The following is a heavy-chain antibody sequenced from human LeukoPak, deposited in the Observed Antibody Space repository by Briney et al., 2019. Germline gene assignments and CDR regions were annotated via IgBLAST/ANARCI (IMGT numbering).Heavy chain of an antibody. Sequence: ASVKVSCKASGYTFTGYYMHWVRQAPGQGLEWMGWINPNSGGTNYAQKFQGRVTMTRDTSISTAYMELSRLRSDDTAVYYCARETPSVYYYDSSGYFDYWGQGTLVTVSS. V-gene: IGHV1-2*02. CDR3: ARETPSVYYYDSSGYFDY. J-gene: IGHJ4*02. D-gene: IGHD3-22*01. CDR1: GYTFTGYY. CDR2: INPNSGGT.